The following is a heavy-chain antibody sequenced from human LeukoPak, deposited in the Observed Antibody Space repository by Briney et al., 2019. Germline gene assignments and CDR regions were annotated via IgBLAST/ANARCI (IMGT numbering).Heavy chain of an antibody. Sequence: GGSLRLSCAASGFTFDDYAMHWVRQAPGKGLEWVSGISWNSGSIGYADSVKGRFTISRDNAKNSLYLQMNSLRAEDMALYYCARDVRRDYYFDYWGQGTLVTVSS. CDR3: ARDVRRDYYFDY. CDR1: GFTFDDYA. V-gene: IGHV3-9*03. J-gene: IGHJ4*02. CDR2: ISWNSGSI.